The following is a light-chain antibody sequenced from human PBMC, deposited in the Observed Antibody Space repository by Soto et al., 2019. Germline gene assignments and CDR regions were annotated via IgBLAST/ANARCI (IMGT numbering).Light chain of an antibody. J-gene: IGKJ4*01. Sequence: DIQMTQSPSSLSASVGDRVTITCQASQDISSYLNWFQQKPWKAPNLLNFDASKLQTGVPSRFSGSGSGTDFTSAISGLQPEDIATYYCQQYDNLLAPTFGGGTRVDI. CDR1: QDISSY. V-gene: IGKV1-33*01. CDR2: DAS. CDR3: QQYDNLLAPT.